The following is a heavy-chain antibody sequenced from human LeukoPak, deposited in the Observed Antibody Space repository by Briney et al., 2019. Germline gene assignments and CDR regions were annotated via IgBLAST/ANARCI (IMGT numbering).Heavy chain of an antibody. CDR3: ARHFWYYYDSSGYSYFDY. Sequence: SETLSLTCAVYGGSFSGYYWSWIRQPPGKGLEWIGEINHSGSTNYNPSLKSRVTISVDTSKNQFSLKLSSVTAADTAVYYCARHFWYYYDSSGYSYFDYWGQGTLVTVSS. V-gene: IGHV4-34*01. D-gene: IGHD3-22*01. CDR1: GGSFSGYY. J-gene: IGHJ4*02. CDR2: INHSGST.